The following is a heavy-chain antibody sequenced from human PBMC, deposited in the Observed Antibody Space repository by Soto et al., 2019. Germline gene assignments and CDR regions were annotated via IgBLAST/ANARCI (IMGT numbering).Heavy chain of an antibody. J-gene: IGHJ4*02. CDR2: IQYGAST. CDR1: GVSVSSGDHY. CDR3: ARGRGYGYGIDY. Sequence: QVQLQESGPGLVKPSQTLSLTCTVSGVSVSSGDHYWSWLRQPPGKGLESIVYIQYGASTFYNPSLKSRTSLSVDTSKNQFSLLLRSVTAADTAVYYCARGRGYGYGIDYWGQGTLVTVSS. V-gene: IGHV4-30-4*01. D-gene: IGHD5-18*01.